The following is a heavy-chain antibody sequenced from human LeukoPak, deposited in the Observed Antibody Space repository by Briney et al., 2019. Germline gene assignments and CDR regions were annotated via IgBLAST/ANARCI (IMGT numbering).Heavy chain of an antibody. D-gene: IGHD2-2*01. V-gene: IGHV4-34*01. CDR3: ARGKLFGIVVVPAATSWFDP. CDR2: INHSGST. CDR1: GGSFSGYY. J-gene: IGHJ5*02. Sequence: SETLSLTCAVYGGSFSGYYWSWIRQPPGKGLEWIGEINHSGSTNYNPSLKSRVTISVDTSRNQFSLKLSSVTAADTAVYYCARGKLFGIVVVPAATSWFDPWGQGTLVTVSS.